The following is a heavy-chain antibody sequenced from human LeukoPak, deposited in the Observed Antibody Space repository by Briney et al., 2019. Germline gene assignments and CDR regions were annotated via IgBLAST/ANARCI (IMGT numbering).Heavy chain of an antibody. J-gene: IGHJ6*03. V-gene: IGHV3-23*01. CDR3: AKSQYLYGDYYYYYYMDV. CDR1: GFTFSSYA. CDR2: ISGSGGST. Sequence: GGSLRLSCAASGFTFSSYAMSWVRQAPGKGLEWVSAISGSGGSTYYADSVKGRFTISRDNSKNTLYLQMNSLRAEDTAVYYCAKSQYLYGDYYYYYYMDVWGKGTTVTISS. D-gene: IGHD4-17*01.